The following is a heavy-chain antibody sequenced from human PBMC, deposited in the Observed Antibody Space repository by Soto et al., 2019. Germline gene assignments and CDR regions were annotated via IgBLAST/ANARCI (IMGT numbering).Heavy chain of an antibody. J-gene: IGHJ6*02. D-gene: IGHD4-17*01. CDR1: GGSFSSGSYY. CDR3: ARVWDYGEYVTEEYYYGMDA. CDR2: IYYSGST. Sequence: PXATLSLTFTVSGGSFSSGSYYWSWIRQPPGKGLEWIGYIYYSGSTNYNPSLKSRVTISVDTSENQFSLKLSSVTAADTAVYYCARVWDYGEYVTEEYYYGMDAWGQGTTVTVSS. V-gene: IGHV4-61*01.